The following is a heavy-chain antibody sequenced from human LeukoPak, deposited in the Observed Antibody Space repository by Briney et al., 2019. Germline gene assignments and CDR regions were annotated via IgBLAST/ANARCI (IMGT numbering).Heavy chain of an antibody. CDR2: ISSASITI. CDR1: GFTFDKYS. V-gene: IGHV3-48*01. Sequence: GGSLRLSCAASGFTFDKYSMNWVRQAPGKGLEWVSHISSASITIYYADSVKGRFTISRDNAKSSLYLNMTSLRAEDTALYYCARDYYRSGSYAVDFWGQGTLVTVSS. J-gene: IGHJ4*02. CDR3: ARDYYRSGSYAVDF. D-gene: IGHD3-10*01.